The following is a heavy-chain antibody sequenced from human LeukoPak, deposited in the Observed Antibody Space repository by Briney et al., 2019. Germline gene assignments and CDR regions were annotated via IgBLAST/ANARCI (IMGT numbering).Heavy chain of an antibody. CDR2: IYPGDSDT. CDR3: ATHVGGGGSELVFDY. D-gene: IGHD1-26*01. J-gene: IGHJ4*02. Sequence: GESLKISCKGSGYSFTSYWIGWVRQMPGKGLEWMGIIYPGDSDTRYSPSFQGQVTISADKSISTAYLQWSSLKASDTAMYYCATHVGGGGSELVFDYWGQGTLVTVSS. V-gene: IGHV5-51*01. CDR1: GYSFTSYW.